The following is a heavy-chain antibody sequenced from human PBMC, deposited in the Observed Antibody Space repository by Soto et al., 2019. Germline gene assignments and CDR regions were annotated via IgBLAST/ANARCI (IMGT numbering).Heavy chain of an antibody. V-gene: IGHV3-21*02. J-gene: IGHJ6*02. CDR1: GFIFSSYY. CDR3: VRVWRLVGRYGMDV. Sequence: EVQLVESGGGLVKPGGSLRLSCVGPGFIFSSYYMNWVRQAPGKGLEWVSSISGGSAYIYYADSVKGRFTISRDNAKNSLYLEMNSLRVEDTAVYYCVRVWRLVGRYGMDVWGQVTTVTVSS. D-gene: IGHD6-25*01. CDR2: ISGGSAYI.